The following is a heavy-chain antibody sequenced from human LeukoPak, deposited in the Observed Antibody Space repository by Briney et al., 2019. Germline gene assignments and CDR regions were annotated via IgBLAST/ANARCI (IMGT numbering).Heavy chain of an antibody. CDR2: IYSGGST. CDR3: ASEVAAIGPKLGCIDY. J-gene: IGHJ4*02. Sequence: GGSLRLSCAASGFTFNIYSMNWVRQAPGKGLEWVSVIYSGGSTYYADSVKGRFTISRDNSKNTLYLQMNSLRAEDTAVYYCASEVAAIGPKLGCIDYWGQGTLVTVSS. V-gene: IGHV3-66*01. CDR1: GFTFNIYS. D-gene: IGHD5-12*01.